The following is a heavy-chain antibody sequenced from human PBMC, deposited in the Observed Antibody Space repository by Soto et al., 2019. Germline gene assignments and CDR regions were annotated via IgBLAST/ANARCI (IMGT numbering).Heavy chain of an antibody. CDR1: GYTFTTST. CDR3: ARGSGKILIYYDVVPGYSAPAFDY. Sequence: QVQLVQSGAEVKKPGASVKVSCQASGYTFTTSTMHWVRQAPGQRLEWMGWINAGNGHTKYSQKFQGRVTITRDTSVSADYMAVSSLTYEDTAVSYCARGSGKILIYYDVVPGYSAPAFDYWGQGTMVTVSS. D-gene: IGHD3-9*01. CDR2: INAGNGHT. J-gene: IGHJ4*02. V-gene: IGHV1-3*01.